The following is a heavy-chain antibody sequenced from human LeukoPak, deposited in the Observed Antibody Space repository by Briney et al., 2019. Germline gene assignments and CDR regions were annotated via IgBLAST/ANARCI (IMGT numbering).Heavy chain of an antibody. CDR2: IHRGGTDT. V-gene: IGHV3-48*03. J-gene: IGHJ5*02. CDR1: GLTFSKYE. Sequence: PGGSLRLSCVVSGLTFSKYEMNWVRQAPGKGLEWVSYIHRGGTDTFYADSVKGRFTISRDDAKNSLYLQMNSLRAEDTAVYYCSTTISGFDYENWFDLWGQGTLVTVSS. CDR3: STTISGFDYENWFDL. D-gene: IGHD5-12*01.